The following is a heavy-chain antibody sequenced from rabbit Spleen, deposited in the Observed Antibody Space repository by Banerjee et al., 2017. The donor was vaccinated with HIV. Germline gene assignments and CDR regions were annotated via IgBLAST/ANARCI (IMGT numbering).Heavy chain of an antibody. V-gene: IGHV1S40*01. J-gene: IGHJ3*01. CDR2: IAGGTNGNT. CDR1: GVSFSGNSY. D-gene: IGHD7-1*01. Sequence: QSLEESGGDLVKPGASLTLTCIASGVSFSGNSYMCWVRQAPGKGLEWISCIAGGTNGNTYYASWAKGRFTISKTSSTTVTLQMTSLTDADTATYFCARFYAGYGDFGYAAMWGQGTLVTVS. CDR3: ARFYAGYGDFGYAAM.